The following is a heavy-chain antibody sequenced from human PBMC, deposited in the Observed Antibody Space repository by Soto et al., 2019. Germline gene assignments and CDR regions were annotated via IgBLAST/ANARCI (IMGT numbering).Heavy chain of an antibody. V-gene: IGHV3-48*03. CDR1: GFTFSSYE. Sequence: HPWGSLRLSCAASGFTFSSYEMNWVRQAPGKGLEWVSYISSSGSTIYYADSVKGRFTISRDNAKNSLYLQMNSLRAEDTAVYYCARDSLPIAAPTDYWGQGTLVTVSS. J-gene: IGHJ4*02. D-gene: IGHD6-13*01. CDR2: ISSSGSTI. CDR3: ARDSLPIAAPTDY.